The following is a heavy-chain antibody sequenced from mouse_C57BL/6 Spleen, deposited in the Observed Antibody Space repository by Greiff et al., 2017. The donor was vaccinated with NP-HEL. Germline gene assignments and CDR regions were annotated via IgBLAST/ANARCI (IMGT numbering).Heavy chain of an antibody. CDR2: IHPNSGST. CDR3: APYDYDPAWFAY. J-gene: IGHJ3*01. V-gene: IGHV1-64*01. D-gene: IGHD2-4*01. Sequence: VQLQQPGAELVKPGASVKLSCKASGYTFTSYWMHWVKQRPGQGLEWIGMIHPNSGSTNYNEKFKSKATLTVDKSSSTAYMQLSSLTSEDSAVYYCAPYDYDPAWFAYWGQGTLVTVSA. CDR1: GYTFTSYW.